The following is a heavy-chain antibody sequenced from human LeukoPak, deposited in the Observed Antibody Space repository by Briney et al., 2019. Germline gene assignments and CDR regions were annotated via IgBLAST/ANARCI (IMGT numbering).Heavy chain of an antibody. CDR3: ASNPNGGRYV. CDR1: GFTFSSYS. D-gene: IGHD4-23*01. CDR2: ISSSSSTM. Sequence: AGGSLRLSCAASGFTFSSYSMNWVRQAPGKGLEWISYISSSSSTMYYADSVRGRFTISRDNAKNSLYLQMNSLRAEDTAVYYCASNPNGGRYVSGRGTLVTVSS. J-gene: IGHJ2*01. V-gene: IGHV3-48*04.